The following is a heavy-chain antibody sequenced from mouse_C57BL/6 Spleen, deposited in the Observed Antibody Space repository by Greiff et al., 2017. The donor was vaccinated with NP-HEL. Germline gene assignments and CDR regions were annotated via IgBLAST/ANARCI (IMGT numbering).Heavy chain of an antibody. CDR3: AREEITTEYWYAMDY. V-gene: IGHV1-72*01. D-gene: IGHD2-4*01. Sequence: QVQLQQPGAELVKPGASVKLSCKASGYTFTSYWMHWVKQRPGRGLEWIGRIDPNSGGTKYTEKFKSQATLTVDKPSSTAYLQLSSLTSEDSAVYDCAREEITTEYWYAMDYWGQGTSVTVSS. CDR1: GYTFTSYW. J-gene: IGHJ4*01. CDR2: IDPNSGGT.